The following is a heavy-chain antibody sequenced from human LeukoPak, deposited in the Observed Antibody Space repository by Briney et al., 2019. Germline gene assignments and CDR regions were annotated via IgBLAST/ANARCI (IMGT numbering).Heavy chain of an antibody. CDR3: AKDAHSGSYFDY. CDR2: ISGTGGTT. Sequence: GGSLRLSCTASGFTFSSNAMCWVRQAPGKGLEWVSLISGTGGTTYYADSVKGRLTISRDNSKNTLYLQMNSLRVEDTAVYYCAKDAHSGSYFDYWGQGILVTVSS. D-gene: IGHD1-26*01. J-gene: IGHJ4*01. CDR1: GFTFSSNA. V-gene: IGHV3-23*01.